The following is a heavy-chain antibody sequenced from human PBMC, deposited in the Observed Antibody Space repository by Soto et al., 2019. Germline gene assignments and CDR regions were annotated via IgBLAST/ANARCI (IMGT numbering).Heavy chain of an antibody. CDR3: ARDLGYYDFWSGYYTGSHYFDY. CDR2: IYHSGST. D-gene: IGHD3-3*01. J-gene: IGHJ4*02. CDR1: GGSISSSNW. Sequence: QVQLQESGPGLVKPSGTLSLTCAVSGGSISSSNWWSWVRQPPGKGLEWIGEIYHSGSTNYNPSLKSRVTISVDKSKNQFSLKLSSVTAADTAVYYCARDLGYYDFWSGYYTGSHYFDYWGQGTLVTVSS. V-gene: IGHV4-4*02.